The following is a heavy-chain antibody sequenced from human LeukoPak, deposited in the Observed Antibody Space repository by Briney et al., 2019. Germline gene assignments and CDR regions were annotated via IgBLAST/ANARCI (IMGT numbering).Heavy chain of an antibody. D-gene: IGHD1-26*01. V-gene: IGHV3-9*03. J-gene: IGHJ3*02. CDR1: GFTFDDYA. CDR2: ISWNSGSI. CDR3: AKELSGSYCHDAFDI. Sequence: GGSLRLSCAASGFTFDDYAMHWVRQAPGKGLEWVSGISWNSGSIGYADSVKGRFTISRDNAKNSLYLQMSSLRAEDMALYYCAKELSGSYCHDAFDIWGQGTVVTVSS.